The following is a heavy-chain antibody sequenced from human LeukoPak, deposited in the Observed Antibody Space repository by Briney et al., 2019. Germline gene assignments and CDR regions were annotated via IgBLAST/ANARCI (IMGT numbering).Heavy chain of an antibody. CDR1: GDSISRVGYY. V-gene: IGHV4-39*01. D-gene: IGHD4-17*01. CDR3: ARTYGDYSYNCFDP. Sequence: SETLSLTCTVSGDSISRVGYYWGWIRQTPGKGLEWIGSLYSGGSSYYNPSLKSRVTISVDTSKNQFSLKLRSVTAADTALYFCARTYGDYSYNCFDPWGQGILVTVFS. J-gene: IGHJ5*02. CDR2: LYSGGSS.